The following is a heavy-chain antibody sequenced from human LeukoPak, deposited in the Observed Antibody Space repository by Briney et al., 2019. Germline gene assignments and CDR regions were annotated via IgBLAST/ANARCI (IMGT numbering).Heavy chain of an antibody. CDR1: GFTFSSYW. CDR2: IKQDGSEK. CDR3: ARDFALTGNAFDI. D-gene: IGHD1-14*01. V-gene: IGHV3-7*01. Sequence: GGSLRLSCAASGFTFSSYWMSWVRQAPGKGLEWVANIKQDGSEKYYVDSVKGRFTISRDNAKNSLYLQMNSLRAEDTAVYYFARDFALTGNAFDIWGQGTMVTVSS. J-gene: IGHJ3*02.